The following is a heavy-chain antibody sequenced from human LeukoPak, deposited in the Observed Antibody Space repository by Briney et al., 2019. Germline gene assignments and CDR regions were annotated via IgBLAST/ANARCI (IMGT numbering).Heavy chain of an antibody. J-gene: IGHJ2*01. CDR2: IYYSGSS. V-gene: IGHV4-59*01. CDR1: GVSISTYY. D-gene: IGHD3-10*01. CDR3: ARDPHRITSLYFDL. Sequence: TPSETLSLTCTVSGVSISTYYWSWVRQPPGKGLEWVGYIYYSGSSNYNPALKSRVTISVDTSKTQFSPKLSPVTAADTAVYYCARDPHRITSLYFDLWGRGTLVTVSS.